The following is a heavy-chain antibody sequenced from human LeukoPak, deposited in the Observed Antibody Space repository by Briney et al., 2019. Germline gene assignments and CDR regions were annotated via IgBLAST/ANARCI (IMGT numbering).Heavy chain of an antibody. CDR2: ISSSGSTI. CDR3: ARDPLGYCSSTSCSSGGVWFDP. D-gene: IGHD2-2*01. Sequence: GGSLRLSCAASGFTFSDYYMSWIRQAPGKGLEWVSYISSSGSTIYYADSVKGRFTISRDNAKNSLYLQMNSLRAEDTAVYYCARDPLGYCSSTSCSSGGVWFDPWGQGTLVTVSS. V-gene: IGHV3-11*04. J-gene: IGHJ5*02. CDR1: GFTFSDYY.